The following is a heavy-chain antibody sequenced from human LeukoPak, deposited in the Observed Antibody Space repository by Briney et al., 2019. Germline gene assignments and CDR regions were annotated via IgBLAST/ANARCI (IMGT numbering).Heavy chain of an antibody. J-gene: IGHJ5*02. CDR3: ARLDNSSWYGGGWFDP. CDR2: IYPGDSDT. D-gene: IGHD6-13*01. V-gene: IGHV5-51*01. Sequence: GESLKISCKGSGYSFTSYWIGWVRQMPGKGLEWMGIIYPGDSDTRYSPSFQGQVTISADKSISTAYLQWSSLKASDTAMYYCARLDNSSWYGGGWFDPWGQGTLVTVSS. CDR1: GYSFTSYW.